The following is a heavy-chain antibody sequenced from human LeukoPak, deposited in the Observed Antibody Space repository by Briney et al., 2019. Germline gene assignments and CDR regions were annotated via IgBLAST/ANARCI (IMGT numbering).Heavy chain of an antibody. V-gene: IGHV4-34*01. J-gene: IGHJ5*02. CDR1: GGSFSGYY. Sequence: PSETLSLTCAVYGGSFSGYYWSWNRQPPGKGLEWIGEINHSGSTNYNPSLKSRVTISVDTSKNQFSLKLSSMTAADTAVYYCARGQSLVRGGPLLWFDPWGQGTLVTVSS. CDR2: INHSGST. CDR3: ARGQSLVRGGPLLWFDP. D-gene: IGHD3-10*01.